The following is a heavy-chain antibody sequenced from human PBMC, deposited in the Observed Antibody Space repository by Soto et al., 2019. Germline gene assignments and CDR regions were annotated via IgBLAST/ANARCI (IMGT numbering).Heavy chain of an antibody. V-gene: IGHV3-48*01. CDR2: ISSGSGTT. D-gene: IGHD3-10*01. J-gene: IGHJ6*02. CDR1: GFTFSSYS. Sequence: EVQLVESGGGLVQPGGPLRLSCAVSGFTFSSYSMNWVRQAPGKGLEWVSYISSGSGTTYYADSVKGRFSISRDNANNSLYLQMNSLRVEDTAVYYCAKIGTYLRMDVWGQGTTVTVSS. CDR3: AKIGTYLRMDV.